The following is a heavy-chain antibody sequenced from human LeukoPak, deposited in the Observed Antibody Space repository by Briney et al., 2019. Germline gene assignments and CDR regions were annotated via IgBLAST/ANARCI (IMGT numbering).Heavy chain of an antibody. D-gene: IGHD2-15*01. Sequence: PGGSLRLSCAASGFTVSSNYMSWVRQAPGKGLEWVSVIYSGGSTYYADSVKGRFTISRDNSKNTLCLQMSSLRAEDTAVYYCASAVVHDAFDIWGQGTMVTVSS. V-gene: IGHV3-53*01. CDR1: GFTVSSNY. CDR2: IYSGGST. CDR3: ASAVVHDAFDI. J-gene: IGHJ3*02.